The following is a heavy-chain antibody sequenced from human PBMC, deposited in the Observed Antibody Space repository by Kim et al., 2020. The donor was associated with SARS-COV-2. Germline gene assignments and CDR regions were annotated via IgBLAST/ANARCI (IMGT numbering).Heavy chain of an antibody. V-gene: IGHV3-30*18. CDR1: GFTFSSYG. D-gene: IGHD6-13*01. CDR2: ISYDGSNK. CDR3: AKDLVLAAAGIIHQRGFDY. Sequence: GGSLRLSCAASGFTFSSYGMHWVRQAPGKGLEWVAVISYDGSNKYYADSVKGRFTISRDNSKNTLYLQMNSLRAEDTAVYYCAKDLVLAAAGIIHQRGFDYWGQGTLVTVSS. J-gene: IGHJ4*02.